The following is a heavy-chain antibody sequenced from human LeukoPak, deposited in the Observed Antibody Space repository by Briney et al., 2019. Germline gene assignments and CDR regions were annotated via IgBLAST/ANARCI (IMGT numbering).Heavy chain of an antibody. CDR2: INHSGST. CDR1: GGSFSGYY. J-gene: IGHJ6*03. D-gene: IGHD3-9*01. CDR3: ARPKYYDIRYMDV. Sequence: SETLSLTCAVYGGSFSGYYWSWIRQPPGKGLEWIGEINHSGSTYYNPSLKSRVTISVDTSKNQFSLKLSSVTAADTAVYYCARPKYYDIRYMDVWGKGTTVTVSS. V-gene: IGHV4-34*01.